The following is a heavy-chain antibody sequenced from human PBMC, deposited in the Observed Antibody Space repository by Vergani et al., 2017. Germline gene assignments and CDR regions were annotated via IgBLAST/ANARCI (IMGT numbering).Heavy chain of an antibody. Sequence: QVQLQESGPGLVKPSETLSLTCTVSGGSISSYYWSWIRQPPGKGLEWIGYIYYSGSTNYNPSLTSRVTISVDTSKNQFSLKLSSVTAADTAVYYCVREQQLAYYFDYWGQGTLVTVSS. CDR1: GGSISSYY. CDR3: VREQQLAYYFDY. V-gene: IGHV4-59*01. D-gene: IGHD6-13*01. J-gene: IGHJ4*02. CDR2: IYYSGST.